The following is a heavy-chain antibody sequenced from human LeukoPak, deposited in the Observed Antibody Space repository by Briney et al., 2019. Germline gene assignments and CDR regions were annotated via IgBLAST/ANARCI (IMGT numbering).Heavy chain of an antibody. J-gene: IGHJ4*02. V-gene: IGHV4-4*09. CDR2: IYTSGST. Sequence: SETLSLTCTVSGGSISSYYWSWIRQPPGKGLEWIGYIYTSGSTNYNPSLKSRVTMSVDTSKNQFSLKLSSVTAADTAVHYCARHVGDDFWSGYYADWGQGTLVTVSS. CDR1: GGSISSYY. D-gene: IGHD3-3*01. CDR3: ARHVGDDFWSGYYAD.